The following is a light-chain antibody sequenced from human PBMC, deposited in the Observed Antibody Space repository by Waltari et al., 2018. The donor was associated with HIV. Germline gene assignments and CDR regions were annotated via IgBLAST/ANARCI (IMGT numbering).Light chain of an antibody. V-gene: IGKV3-20*01. CDR2: GAS. CDR3: QQYNDWLLVT. CDR1: QSVSSSF. Sequence: EIVLTQSPGTLSLSPGERATLSCRASQSVSSSFLAWYQQKPGQAPRLLIYGASSRATGIPDRFSGSGSGTDFTLTISRLEPEDFAVYYCQQYNDWLLVTFGQGTRLEIE. J-gene: IGKJ5*01.